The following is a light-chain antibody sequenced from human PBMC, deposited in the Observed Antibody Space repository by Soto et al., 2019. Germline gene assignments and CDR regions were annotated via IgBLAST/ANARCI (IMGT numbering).Light chain of an antibody. CDR2: DAS. V-gene: IGKV3-11*01. J-gene: IGKJ3*01. CDR1: QSVSSY. CDR3: QQSSNSFT. Sequence: EIVLTQSPATLSLSPGERATLSCRASQSVSSYLAWYQQKPGQAPRLLIYDASNRAADIPASFSSSGSGTDFTLTISSLEAEDFAVYYCQQSSNSFTFGPGTKMDIK.